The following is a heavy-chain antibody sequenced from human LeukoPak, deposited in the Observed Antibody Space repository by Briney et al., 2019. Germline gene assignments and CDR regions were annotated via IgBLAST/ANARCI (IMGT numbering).Heavy chain of an antibody. Sequence: PSQTLSLTCTVSGGSISSGDYYWSWIRQPPGKGLEWIGSIYYSGSTYYNPSLKSRVTISVDTSKNQFSLKLSSVTAADTAVYYCARATLDCSSTSCYGIGDWFDPWGQGTLVTVSS. D-gene: IGHD2-2*01. J-gene: IGHJ5*02. CDR3: ARATLDCSSTSCYGIGDWFDP. V-gene: IGHV4-30-4*08. CDR2: IYYSGST. CDR1: GGSISSGDYY.